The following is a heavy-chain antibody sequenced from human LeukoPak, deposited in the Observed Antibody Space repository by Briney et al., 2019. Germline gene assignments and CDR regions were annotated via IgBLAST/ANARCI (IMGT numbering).Heavy chain of an antibody. D-gene: IGHD3-9*01. CDR2: IRKKPNSYTT. CDR1: GFTFSDHF. CDR3: AKDRSPPSRLVIPSDDY. V-gene: IGHV3-72*01. Sequence: GGSLRLSCAASGFTFSDHFMDWVRQAPGKGLEWVGRIRKKPNSYTTEYAASVKGRFTFSRDDSKNSLYLQMNSLETEDTAVYYCAKDRSPPSRLVIPSDDYWGQGTLVTVSS. J-gene: IGHJ4*02.